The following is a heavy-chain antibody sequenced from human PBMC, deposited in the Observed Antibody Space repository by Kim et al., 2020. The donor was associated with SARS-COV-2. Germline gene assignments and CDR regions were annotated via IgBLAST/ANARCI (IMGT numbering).Heavy chain of an antibody. D-gene: IGHD6-13*01. CDR2: INHSGTT. Sequence: SETLSLTCAVYGGSFSGYYWSWIRQPPGKGLEWIGEINHSGTTNYNPSLKSRVTISVDTPKNQFSLKLSSVTAADTAVYYCARVRSSRFIIFYYYGMDVWGQGTTVTVSS. CDR3: ARVRSSRFIIFYYYGMDV. J-gene: IGHJ6*02. V-gene: IGHV4-34*01. CDR1: GGSFSGYY.